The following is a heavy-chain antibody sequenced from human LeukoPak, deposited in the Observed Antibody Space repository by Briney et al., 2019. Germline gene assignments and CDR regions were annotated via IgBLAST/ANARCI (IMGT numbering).Heavy chain of an antibody. D-gene: IGHD3-16*02. V-gene: IGHV1-2*02. CDR2: INPNSGGT. J-gene: IGHJ4*02. Sequence: ASVKVSCKASGYTFNDHYIHWVRQAPGQGLEWMGWINPNSGGTNYAQKLQGRVTMTRDTSISTAYMELSSLRSDDTAVYYCARYPIYAFVWGSYRYTFDYWGQGTLATVSS. CDR3: ARYPIYAFVWGSYRYTFDY. CDR1: GYTFNDHY.